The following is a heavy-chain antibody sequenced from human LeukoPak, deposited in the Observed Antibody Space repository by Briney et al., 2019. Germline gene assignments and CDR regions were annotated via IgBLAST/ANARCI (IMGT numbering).Heavy chain of an antibody. CDR2: IYYTGSS. J-gene: IGHJ4*02. Sequence: SETLSLTCTVSGGSISSSSYYWGWIRQPPGKGLEWIGSIYYTGSSYYNPSLKSRVTISVDTSKNQFSLKLSSVTAADTAVYYCARGRDYYDSSGYYYVWGQGTLVTVSS. CDR1: GGSISSSSYY. CDR3: ARGRDYYDSSGYYYV. V-gene: IGHV4-39*07. D-gene: IGHD3-22*01.